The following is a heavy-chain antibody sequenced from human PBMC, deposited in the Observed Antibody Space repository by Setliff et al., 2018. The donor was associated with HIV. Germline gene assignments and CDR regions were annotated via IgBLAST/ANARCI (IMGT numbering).Heavy chain of an antibody. CDR3: ARDLGHSSPVFDY. CDR1: AFTFSGSA. J-gene: IGHJ4*02. CDR2: IRSKGNSYAT. Sequence: EGSLRLSCAASAFTFSGSAMHWVRQAPGKGLEWVGRIRSKGNSYATEYAASVKGRFTISRDDSKHTAYLQMNSLRAEDTAVYYCARDLGHSSPVFDYWGQGTLVTVSS. V-gene: IGHV3-73*01.